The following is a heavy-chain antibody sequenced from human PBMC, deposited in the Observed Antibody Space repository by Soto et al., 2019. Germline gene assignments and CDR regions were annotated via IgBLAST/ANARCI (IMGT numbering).Heavy chain of an antibody. J-gene: IGHJ4*02. CDR2: IYYSGST. D-gene: IGHD2-15*01. CDR1: GGSISSSSYY. V-gene: IGHV4-39*01. Sequence: SETLSLTCTVSGGSISSSSYYWGWIRQPPGKELEWIGSIYYSGSTYYNPSLKSRVTISVDTSKNQFSLKLSSVTAADTAVYYCARRHYRSGRHFDYWGQGTLVTVSS. CDR3: ARRHYRSGRHFDY.